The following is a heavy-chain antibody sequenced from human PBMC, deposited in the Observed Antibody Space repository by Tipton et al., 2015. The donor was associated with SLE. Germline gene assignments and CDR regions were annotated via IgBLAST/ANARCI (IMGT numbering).Heavy chain of an antibody. CDR1: GGSISRSSDY. D-gene: IGHD5-12*01. CDR3: AREAMGYLGAFDI. V-gene: IGHV4-39*07. CDR2: INYSGST. Sequence: TLSLTCTVSGGSISRSSDYWGWIRQPPGKGLEWIGSINYSGSTYYNPSLKSRVTISVDTSKNQFSLKLSSVTAADTAVYYCAREAMGYLGAFDIWGQGTMVTVSS. J-gene: IGHJ3*02.